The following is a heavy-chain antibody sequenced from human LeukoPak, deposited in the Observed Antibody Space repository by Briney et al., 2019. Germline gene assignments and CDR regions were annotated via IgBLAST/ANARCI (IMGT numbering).Heavy chain of an antibody. CDR1: GGSISSGSYY. CDR2: IYTSGST. Sequence: SQTLSLTCTVSGGSISSGSYYWSWIRQPAGKGLEWIGRIYTSGSTNYNPSLKSRVTISVDTSKNQFSLKLSSVTAADTAVYYCARLKPFGSGSYYVSGLRGRYWFDPWGQGTLVTVSS. V-gene: IGHV4-61*02. D-gene: IGHD3-10*01. CDR3: ARLKPFGSGSYYVSGLRGRYWFDP. J-gene: IGHJ5*02.